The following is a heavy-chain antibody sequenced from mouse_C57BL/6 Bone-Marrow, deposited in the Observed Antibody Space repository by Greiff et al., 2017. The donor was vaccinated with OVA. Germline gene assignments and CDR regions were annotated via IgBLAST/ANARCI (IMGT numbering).Heavy chain of an antibody. Sequence: VQLQQPGAELAKPGASVKMSCKASGYTFTSYWITWVKQRPGQGLEWIGDIYPGSGSTNYNEKFKSKATLTVDTSSSTAYMQLSSLTSEDSAVYYCARRGLGYFDVWGTGTTVTVSS. CDR1: GYTFTSYW. CDR2: IYPGSGST. D-gene: IGHD6-2*01. CDR3: ARRGLGYFDV. V-gene: IGHV1-55*01. J-gene: IGHJ1*03.